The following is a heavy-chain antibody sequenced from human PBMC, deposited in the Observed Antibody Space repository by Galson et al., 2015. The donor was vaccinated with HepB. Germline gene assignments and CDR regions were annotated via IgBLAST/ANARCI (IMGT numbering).Heavy chain of an antibody. Sequence: SVKVSCKASGYTFTSYYMHWVRQAPGQGLEWMGIINPSGGSTSYAQKFQGRVTMTRDTSTSTVYMELSSLRSEDTAVYYCARDSCSGGSCYPHYFDYWGQGTLVTVSS. CDR2: INPSGGST. CDR1: GYTFTSYY. V-gene: IGHV1-46*03. J-gene: IGHJ4*02. CDR3: ARDSCSGGSCYPHYFDY. D-gene: IGHD2-15*01.